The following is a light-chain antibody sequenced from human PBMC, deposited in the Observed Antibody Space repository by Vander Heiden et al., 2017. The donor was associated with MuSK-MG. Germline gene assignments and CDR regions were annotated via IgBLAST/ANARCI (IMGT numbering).Light chain of an antibody. Sequence: DIQLTQSPSSLSASVGDRVTITCRASQGIRKSLAWYQQKPGKVPNVLIYGATRRENGVPSRFSGSGSGTDYILTISSLQPEDSATYYCQQYANLPWTFGQGTKVEVK. CDR1: QGIRKS. CDR3: QQYANLPWT. V-gene: IGKV1-NL1*01. CDR2: GAT. J-gene: IGKJ1*01.